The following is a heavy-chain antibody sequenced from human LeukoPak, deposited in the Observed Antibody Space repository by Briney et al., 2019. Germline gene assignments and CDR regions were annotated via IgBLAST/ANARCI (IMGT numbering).Heavy chain of an antibody. J-gene: IGHJ3*02. CDR3: ARRKYTGSDFGAFDI. CDR1: GGTFNNFA. Sequence: SVKVSCKSSGGTFNNFALNWVRQAPGQGLEWMGGIIPLFGTTNYAPNFQGRVTFTADASTNTAYMELRSLTFEDTAMFYCARRKYTGSDFGAFDIWGQGTMVTVSS. D-gene: IGHD5-12*01. CDR2: IIPLFGTT. V-gene: IGHV1-69*13.